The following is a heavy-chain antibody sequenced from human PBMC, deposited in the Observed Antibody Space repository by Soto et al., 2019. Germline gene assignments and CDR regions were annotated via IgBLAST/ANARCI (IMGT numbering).Heavy chain of an antibody. CDR2: IRYGGSA. Sequence: PSETLSLTCAVSGGSISSSNFYLGWFRQPPGKGLVWIGSIRYGGSAYYSPSLESRVTISVDTSKNQFSLSVRSVSAADTAVYYCAKDASCYSCGAWGQGALVTVSS. D-gene: IGHD2-15*01. J-gene: IGHJ4*02. CDR1: GGSISSSNFY. CDR3: AKDASCYSCGA. V-gene: IGHV4-39*01.